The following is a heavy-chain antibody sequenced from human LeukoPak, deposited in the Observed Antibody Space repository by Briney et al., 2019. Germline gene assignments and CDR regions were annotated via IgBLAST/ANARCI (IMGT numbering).Heavy chain of an antibody. V-gene: IGHV4-39*01. D-gene: IGHD1-1*01. Sequence: KSSETLSLTCTVSGGSISSSSHSWGWIRQPPGKGLEWTGTIYYTGRTYYNPSLESRLTISVDTSKSQFSLKLTSVTAADTAIYYCAQSLGSGNWIGNWFDPWGQGTLVTVSS. J-gene: IGHJ5*02. CDR3: AQSLGSGNWIGNWFDP. CDR1: GGSISSSSHS. CDR2: IYYTGRT.